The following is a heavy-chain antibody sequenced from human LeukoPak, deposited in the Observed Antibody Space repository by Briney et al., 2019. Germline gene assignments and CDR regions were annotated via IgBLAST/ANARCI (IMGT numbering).Heavy chain of an antibody. V-gene: IGHV3-30*18. Sequence: GGSLRLSCVGSGFTFSRYWLNWVRQAPGKGLQWVAVISNDGINKYYADSVKGRFTISRDNSKNTLSLQMNSLRAEDTAVYHCAKGRAEAAAGTSNYWGQGTLVTVSS. D-gene: IGHD6-25*01. J-gene: IGHJ4*02. CDR1: GFTFSRYW. CDR2: ISNDGINK. CDR3: AKGRAEAAAGTSNY.